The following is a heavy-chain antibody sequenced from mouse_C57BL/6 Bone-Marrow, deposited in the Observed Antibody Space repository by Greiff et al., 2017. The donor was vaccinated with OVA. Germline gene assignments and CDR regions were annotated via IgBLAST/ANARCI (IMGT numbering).Heavy chain of an antibody. Sequence: EVQLQQSGPELVKPGASVKISCKASGYTFTDYYMNWVKQSHGKSLEWIGDINPNNGGTSYNQKFKGKATLTVDKSSSTAYMELRSLTSEDSAVYYCARRANWETFAYWGQGTLVTVSA. CDR2: INPNNGGT. V-gene: IGHV1-26*01. J-gene: IGHJ3*01. CDR1: GYTFTDYY. CDR3: ARRANWETFAY. D-gene: IGHD4-1*01.